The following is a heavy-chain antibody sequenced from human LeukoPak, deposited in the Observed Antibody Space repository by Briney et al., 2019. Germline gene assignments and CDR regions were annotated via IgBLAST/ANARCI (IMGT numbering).Heavy chain of an antibody. V-gene: IGHV1-58*01. CDR2: IVVGSGNT. Sequence: VASVKVSCKASGFTFTSSAVQWVRQARGQRLEWIGWIVVGSGNTNYAQKFQERVTITRDMSTSTAYMELSSPRSEDTAVYYCAASTVTLPPPDYWGQGTLVTVSS. D-gene: IGHD2-2*01. CDR1: GFTFTSSA. CDR3: AASTVTLPPPDY. J-gene: IGHJ4*02.